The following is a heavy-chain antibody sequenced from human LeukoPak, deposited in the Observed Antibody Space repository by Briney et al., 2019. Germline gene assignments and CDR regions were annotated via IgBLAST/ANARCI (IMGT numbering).Heavy chain of an antibody. CDR3: ARVDWSGPNRAFDY. CDR1: GYTFTGYY. V-gene: IGHV1-2*02. Sequence: GASVKVSCKASGYTFTGYYMHWVRQAPGQGLEWMGWINPNSGGTNYAQKFQGRVTITTDESTSTAYMELSSLRPEDTAVYYCARVDWSGPNRAFDYWGQGTLVTVSS. CDR2: INPNSGGT. D-gene: IGHD3-3*01. J-gene: IGHJ4*02.